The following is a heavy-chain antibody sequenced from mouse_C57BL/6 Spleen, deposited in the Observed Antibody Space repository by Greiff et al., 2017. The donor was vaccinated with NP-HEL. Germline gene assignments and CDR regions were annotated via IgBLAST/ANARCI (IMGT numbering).Heavy chain of an antibody. CDR1: GYSFTSYY. CDR2: IYPGSGNT. D-gene: IGHD1-1*01. V-gene: IGHV1-66*01. J-gene: IGHJ2*01. CDR3: ARSGYGSSGYFDY. Sequence: VQLQESGPELVKPGASVKISCKASGYSFTSYYIHWVKQRPGQGLEWIGWIYPGSGNTKYNEKFKGKATLTADTSSSTAYMQLSSLTSEDSAVYYCARSGYGSSGYFDYWGQGTTLTVSS.